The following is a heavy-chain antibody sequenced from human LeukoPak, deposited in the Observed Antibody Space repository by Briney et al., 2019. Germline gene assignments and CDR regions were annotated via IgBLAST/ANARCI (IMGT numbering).Heavy chain of an antibody. Sequence: GGSLGLSCAASGFNVSSNYLSWVRQAPGKGLEWVSLIYSGGNTYYADSVKGRFTISRDNSKNTLFLQMNSLRAEDTAVYYCARRGDGGRSFDYWGQGTLVTVSS. J-gene: IGHJ4*02. V-gene: IGHV3-53*01. CDR2: IYSGGNT. CDR1: GFNVSSNY. D-gene: IGHD4-23*01. CDR3: ARRGDGGRSFDY.